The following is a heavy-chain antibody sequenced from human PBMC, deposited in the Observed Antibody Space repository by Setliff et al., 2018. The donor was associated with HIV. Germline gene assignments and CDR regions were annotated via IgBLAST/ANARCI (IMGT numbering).Heavy chain of an antibody. CDR1: GGTFSNYG. CDR2: IIPISGTA. D-gene: IGHD1-26*01. V-gene: IGHV1-69*05. Sequence: SVKVSCKASGGTFSNYGMSWVRQAPGQGLEWMGGIIPISGTANYAQKFQGRVTITTDESTSTAYMELRSLRSDDTAVYYCARDRYSGSSTDYWGQGTLVTVSS. J-gene: IGHJ4*02. CDR3: ARDRYSGSSTDY.